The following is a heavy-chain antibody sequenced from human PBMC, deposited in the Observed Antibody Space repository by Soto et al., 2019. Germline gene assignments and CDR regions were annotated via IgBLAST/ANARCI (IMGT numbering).Heavy chain of an antibody. CDR2: ISTFNSHT. V-gene: IGHV1-18*01. CDR3: ARGPLDYPIPDFDY. J-gene: IGHJ4*02. CDR1: GYTFTSYG. D-gene: IGHD2-8*01. Sequence: QVQLLQSGAEVKKPGASVKVSCKASGYTFTSYGISWVRQAPGQGLEWMGGISTFNSHTDYAQKVQGRVAMTTDRSTGTAYMELRSLRSDDTAVYYCARGPLDYPIPDFDYWVQGTLVTVSS.